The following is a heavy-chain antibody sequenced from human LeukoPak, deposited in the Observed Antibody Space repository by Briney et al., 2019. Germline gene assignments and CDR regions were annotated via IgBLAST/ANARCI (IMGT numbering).Heavy chain of an antibody. D-gene: IGHD7-27*01. CDR1: GFTFSSYA. V-gene: IGHV3-30-3*01. CDR3: AKDGGLWVSAHWGDS. Sequence: TGGSLRLSCAASGFTFSSYAIHWVRQAPGKGLEWVAVISYDGSNKYYADSVKGRFTISRDNSKNTLFLQMNSLRAEDTAVYYCAKDGGLWVSAHWGDSWGRGTLVTVSS. J-gene: IGHJ4*02. CDR2: ISYDGSNK.